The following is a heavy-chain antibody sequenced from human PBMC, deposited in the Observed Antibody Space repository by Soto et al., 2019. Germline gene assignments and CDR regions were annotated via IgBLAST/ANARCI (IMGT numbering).Heavy chain of an antibody. V-gene: IGHV1-18*01. CDR2: ISAYNGNT. Sequence: QVQLLQSGAEGKKPGASVKVSCKASGYTFTSYGISWVRQAPGQGREGMGWISAYNGNTNYAQMLQGRVTMTTDTSTSTAYMELRSLRSDDTAVYYCARVEFGETHSNWFDPWGQGTLVTVSS. CDR1: GYTFTSYG. J-gene: IGHJ5*02. CDR3: ARVEFGETHSNWFDP. D-gene: IGHD3-10*01.